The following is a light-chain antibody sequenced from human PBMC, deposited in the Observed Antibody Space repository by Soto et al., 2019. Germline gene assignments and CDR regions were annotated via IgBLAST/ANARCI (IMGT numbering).Light chain of an antibody. CDR3: GTWDSSLSAGPYV. J-gene: IGLJ1*01. V-gene: IGLV1-51*01. Sequence: QSVLTQPPSVSAAPGQKGTISCSGSSSNIGNNYVSWYQQLPGTAPKLLIYDNNKRPSGIPDRFSGSKSGTSATLGITGLQTGDEADYYCGTWDSSLSAGPYVFGTGTKVTVL. CDR1: SSNIGNNY. CDR2: DNN.